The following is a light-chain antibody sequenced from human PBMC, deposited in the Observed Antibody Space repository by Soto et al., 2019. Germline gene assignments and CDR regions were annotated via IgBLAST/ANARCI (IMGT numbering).Light chain of an antibody. Sequence: QSVLTQPASVSGSPGQSITISCTGTSSDVGSYNLVSWYQQHPGKAPKLMIYEGSKRPSGVSNRFSGSKSGNTASLTISGLQAEDEADYYCCSSAGSSTHVVFGGGTQLTVL. CDR3: CSSAGSSTHVV. V-gene: IGLV2-23*01. CDR2: EGS. J-gene: IGLJ2*01. CDR1: SSDVGSYNL.